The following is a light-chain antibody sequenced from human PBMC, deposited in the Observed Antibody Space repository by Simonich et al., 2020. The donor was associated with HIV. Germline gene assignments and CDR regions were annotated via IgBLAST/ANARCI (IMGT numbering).Light chain of an antibody. J-gene: IGKJ2*01. V-gene: IGKV2-28*01. CDR3: MQVLQTPYT. Sequence: DIVMTQTPLSLSVTPGQPASISCKSSQSLLHSDGKTYLYWYLQKPGQSPQLLIYLGSNRASGVPDRFSGSASGTDFTLKISRVEAEDVGVYYCMQVLQTPYTFGQGTKLEIK. CDR2: LGS. CDR1: QSLLHSDGKTY.